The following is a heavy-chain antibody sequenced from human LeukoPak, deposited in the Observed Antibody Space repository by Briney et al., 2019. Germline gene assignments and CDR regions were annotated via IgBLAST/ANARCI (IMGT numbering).Heavy chain of an antibody. D-gene: IGHD3-22*01. V-gene: IGHV4-39*01. J-gene: IGHJ4*02. CDR2: IHHSGDT. CDR3: ARLGGYYDPPDY. Sequence: SETLSLTCTVSGGSIRSSTYYWAWIRQPPGKGLEWTGTIHHSGDTYYNPSLKSRVTVSVDTSKNQFSLNLSSVTAADTAVYYCARLGGYYDPPDYWGQGTLVTVSS. CDR1: GGSIRSSTYY.